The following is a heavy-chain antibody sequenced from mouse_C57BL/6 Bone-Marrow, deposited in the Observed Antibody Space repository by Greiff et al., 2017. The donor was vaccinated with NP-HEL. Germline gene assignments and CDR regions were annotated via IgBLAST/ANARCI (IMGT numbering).Heavy chain of an antibody. V-gene: IGHV1-64*01. CDR1: GYTFTSYW. CDR2: IHPNSGST. D-gene: IGHD1-1*01. Sequence: QVQLQQPGAELVKPGASVKLSCKASGYTFTSYWMHWVKQRPGQGLEWIGMIHPNSGSTNYNEKFKSKATLTVDKSSSTAYMQLSSLTSEESAVYYCARWWDYYGSRPPYAMDYWGQGTSVTVSS. J-gene: IGHJ4*01. CDR3: ARWWDYYGSRPPYAMDY.